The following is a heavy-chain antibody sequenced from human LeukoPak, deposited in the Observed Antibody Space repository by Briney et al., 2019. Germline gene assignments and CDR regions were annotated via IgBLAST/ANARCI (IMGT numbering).Heavy chain of an antibody. V-gene: IGHV4-38-2*02. CDR1: GYSISRGYD. J-gene: IGHJ6*03. Sequence: PSETLSLTCAVSGYSISRGYDWGWIRQPPGKGLEWIGSIHSSGVTYFNPSLKSRVTLSVDTSKNQFSLKLTSVTAADTAVYYCARDYIPRPMDVWGRGTTVTVSS. CDR3: ARDYIPRPMDV. D-gene: IGHD6-6*01. CDR2: IHSSGVT.